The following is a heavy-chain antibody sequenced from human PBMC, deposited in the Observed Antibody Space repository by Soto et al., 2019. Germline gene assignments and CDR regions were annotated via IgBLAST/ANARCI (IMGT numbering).Heavy chain of an antibody. CDR1: GYTFTNYG. CDR3: ARHYDSTGYNFDS. V-gene: IGHV1-18*04. D-gene: IGHD3-22*01. CDR2: ISAYNGNT. J-gene: IGHJ4*02. Sequence: QIQLVQSGAEVKKPGASVKVSCKASGYTFTNYGFSWVRQAPGQGLEWTGWISAYNGNTNYAQKLQGRVTMTTDTPTTTAYMELRSLRSDDTAVYYCARHYDSTGYNFDSWGQGTLVTVSS.